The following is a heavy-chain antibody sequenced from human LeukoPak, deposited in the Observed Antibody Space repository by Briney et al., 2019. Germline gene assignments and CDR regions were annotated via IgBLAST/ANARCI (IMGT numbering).Heavy chain of an antibody. D-gene: IGHD3-10*01. Sequence: ASVKVSCKASGGTFSSYAISWVRQAPGQGLEWMGWISAYNGNTNYAQKLQGRVTMTTDTSTSTAYMELRSLRSDDTAVYYCARVPAGSYYIDYWGQGTLVTVSS. CDR3: ARVPAGSYYIDY. J-gene: IGHJ4*02. CDR2: ISAYNGNT. CDR1: GGTFSSYA. V-gene: IGHV1-18*01.